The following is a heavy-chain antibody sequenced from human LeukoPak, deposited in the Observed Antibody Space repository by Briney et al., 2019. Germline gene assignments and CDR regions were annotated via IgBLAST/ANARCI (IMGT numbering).Heavy chain of an antibody. Sequence: SETLSLTCTVSGGSISSGSYYWSWIRQPAGKGLEWIGRIYTSGSTNYNPSLKSRVTISVDTSKNQFSLKLRSVTAADTAVYYCAREEMPGKFDYWGQGTLVTVSS. CDR1: GGSISSGSYY. D-gene: IGHD1-26*01. CDR3: AREEMPGKFDY. J-gene: IGHJ4*02. CDR2: IYTSGST. V-gene: IGHV4-61*02.